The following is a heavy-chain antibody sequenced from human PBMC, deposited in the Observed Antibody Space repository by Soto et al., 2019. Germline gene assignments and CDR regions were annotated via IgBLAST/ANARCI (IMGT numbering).Heavy chain of an antibody. D-gene: IGHD3-10*01. CDR2: INPNSGGT. CDR3: ATLYGSGIYYFDY. Sequence: ASVKVSCKASGYTFTGYYMHWVRQASGQGLEWMGWINPNSGGTNYAQKFQGRVTMTRDTSISTAYMGLSRLRSDDTAVYYCATLYGSGIYYFDYSGQALLVTVSS. J-gene: IGHJ4*02. CDR1: GYTFTGYY. V-gene: IGHV1-2*02.